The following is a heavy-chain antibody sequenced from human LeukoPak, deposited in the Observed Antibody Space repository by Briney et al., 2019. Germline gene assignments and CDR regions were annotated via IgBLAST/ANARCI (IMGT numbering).Heavy chain of an antibody. CDR3: AKEWDDSRAGDY. CDR2: INQAGTGK. V-gene: IGHV3-7*03. CDR1: GFTLSSQW. Sequence: GGSLRLSCAASGFTLSSQWMSWVRQAPGKGLEGVAIINQAGTGKYYVDSVKGRFTISRDNSKNTLYLQMNSLRAEDTAVYYCAKEWDDSRAGDYWGQGTLVTVSS. D-gene: IGHD3-22*01. J-gene: IGHJ4*02.